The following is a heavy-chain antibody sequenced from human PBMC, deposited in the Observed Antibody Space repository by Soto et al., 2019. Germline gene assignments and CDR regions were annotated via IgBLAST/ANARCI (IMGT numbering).Heavy chain of an antibody. CDR2: MNPNSGDT. CDR3: ARDVGPRIAVASDAFDI. D-gene: IGHD6-19*01. J-gene: IGHJ3*02. CDR1: GYTFTGYY. Sequence: ASVKVSCKASGYTFTGYYMHWVRQAPGQGLEWMGWMNPNSGDTGYAQKFQGRVTMTRNTSISTAYMELSSLRSEDTAVYYCARDVGPRIAVASDAFDICGQGTMVPVSS. V-gene: IGHV1-8*02.